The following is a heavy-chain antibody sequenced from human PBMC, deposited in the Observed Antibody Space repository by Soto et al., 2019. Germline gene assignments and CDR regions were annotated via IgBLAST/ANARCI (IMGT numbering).Heavy chain of an antibody. CDR1: GYTFTSYG. Sequence: RASVTVSCKASGYTFTSYGISWVRQAPGQGLEWMGWISAYNGNTNYAQKLQGRVTMTTDTSTSTAYMELRSLRSDDTAVYYCARLLGYYDSSGSHPAYFDYWGQGTLVTVSS. CDR3: ARLLGYYDSSGSHPAYFDY. J-gene: IGHJ4*02. D-gene: IGHD3-22*01. CDR2: ISAYNGNT. V-gene: IGHV1-18*01.